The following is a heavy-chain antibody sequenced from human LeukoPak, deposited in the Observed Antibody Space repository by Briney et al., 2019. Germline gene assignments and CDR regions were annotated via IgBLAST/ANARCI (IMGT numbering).Heavy chain of an antibody. D-gene: IGHD3-22*01. J-gene: IGHJ4*02. Sequence: GGSLRLSCAVSGITLSKYGMTWVRQAPGKGLEWVAGLSGSGGSTNYADSVKGRFTISRDNAKNTLYLQMNSLRAEDTAVYFCAERGVVIRVILVGFHKEAYYFDSWGQGVLVTVSS. CDR1: GITLSKYG. V-gene: IGHV3-23*01. CDR3: AERGVVIRVILVGFHKEAYYFDS. CDR2: LSGSGGST.